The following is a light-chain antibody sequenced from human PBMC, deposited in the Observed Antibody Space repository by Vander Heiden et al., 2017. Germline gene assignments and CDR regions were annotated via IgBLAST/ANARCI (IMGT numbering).Light chain of an antibody. CDR2: RNN. CDR1: SSNIGSNT. Sequence: QSVLTQPPSASGTPGQRATISCSGSSSNIGSNTLDWYQQLPGTAPKLLIYRNNQRPSGVPDRFSGSKSVTSASPVISGLQSEDEADYYGSAWDGSMNGHVVFGGGTKLTVL. V-gene: IGLV1-44*01. CDR3: SAWDGSMNGHVV. J-gene: IGLJ2*01.